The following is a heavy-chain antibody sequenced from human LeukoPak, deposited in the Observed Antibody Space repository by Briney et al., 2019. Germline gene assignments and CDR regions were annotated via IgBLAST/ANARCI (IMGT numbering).Heavy chain of an antibody. CDR1: GGTFSSYA. V-gene: IGHV1-69*05. D-gene: IGHD6-6*01. Sequence: ASVKVSCKASGGTFSSYAISWVRQAPGQGLEWMGGIIPIFGTANYAQKFQGRVTITTDESTSTAYMELSSLRSEDTAVYYCAREYSSSSNVWFDPWGQGTLVTVSS. CDR2: IIPIFGTA. CDR3: AREYSSSSNVWFDP. J-gene: IGHJ5*02.